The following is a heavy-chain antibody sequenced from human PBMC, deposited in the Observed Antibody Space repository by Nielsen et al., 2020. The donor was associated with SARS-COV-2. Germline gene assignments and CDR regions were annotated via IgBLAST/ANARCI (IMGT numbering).Heavy chain of an antibody. CDR1: GFTFGGYC. V-gene: IGHV3-9*01. CDR2: ISWDSGSI. J-gene: IGHJ6*02. D-gene: IGHD6-19*01. Sequence: FLKTSCATSGFTFGGYCIEWVRQTSGKGLEWVSGISWDSGSIGYADSVKGRFTISRDNAKNSLYLQMNSLRAEDTALYYCANSIAVAGDYGMDVWGQGTTVTVSS. CDR3: ANSIAVAGDYGMDV.